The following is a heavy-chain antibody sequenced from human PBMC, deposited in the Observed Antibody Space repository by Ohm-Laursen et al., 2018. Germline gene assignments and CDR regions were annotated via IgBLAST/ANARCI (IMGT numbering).Heavy chain of an antibody. Sequence: SETLSLTCPVSGNSINTYYWSWIRQPPGKGLEYISCIHYSGNTNYNPSLRSRVTISVDTSKNQISLSLRSVTAADTAMYYCAGNRLGSSFDNWGPGTVVTVSS. J-gene: IGHJ4*02. CDR1: GNSINTYY. CDR2: IHYSGNT. V-gene: IGHV4-59*08. CDR3: AGNRLGSSFDN. D-gene: IGHD1-26*01.